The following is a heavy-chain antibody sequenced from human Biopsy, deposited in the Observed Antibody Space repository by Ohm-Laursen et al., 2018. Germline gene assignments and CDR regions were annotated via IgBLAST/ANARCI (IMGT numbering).Heavy chain of an antibody. CDR2: INHRGST. D-gene: IGHD3-16*01. CDR3: ARAVDYYDPYYYYGLDV. J-gene: IGHJ6*02. Sequence: GTLSLTCAVYGGSFSGYYWSWIRQPPGKRLEWIGEINHRGSTNYNPSLKSRVTISVDTSKNQFSLKLRSVTTADTAVYYCARAVDYYDPYYYYGLDVWGQGATVTVSS. CDR1: GGSFSGYY. V-gene: IGHV4-34*01.